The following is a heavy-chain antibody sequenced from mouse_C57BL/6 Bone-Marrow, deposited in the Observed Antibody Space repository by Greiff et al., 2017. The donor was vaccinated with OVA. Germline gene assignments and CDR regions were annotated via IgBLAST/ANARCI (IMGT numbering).Heavy chain of an antibody. Sequence: EVKLQESVAELVRPGASVKLSCTASGFNIKNTYMHWVKQRPEQGLEWIGRIDPANGNTKYAPKFQGKATITADTSSNTAYLQLSSLTSEDTAIYYCAFYYYGSHWYFDVWGTGTTVTVSS. J-gene: IGHJ1*03. D-gene: IGHD1-1*01. CDR1: GFNIKNTY. CDR2: IDPANGNT. V-gene: IGHV14-3*01. CDR3: AFYYYGSHWYFDV.